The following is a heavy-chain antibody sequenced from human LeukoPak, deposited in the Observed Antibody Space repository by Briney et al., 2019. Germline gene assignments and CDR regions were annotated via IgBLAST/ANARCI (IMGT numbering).Heavy chain of an antibody. J-gene: IGHJ4*02. V-gene: IGHV1-2*02. CDR3: ARDLGIAVAGTVFGTDY. D-gene: IGHD6-19*01. Sequence: ASVKVSCKASGYTFTGYYMHWVRQAPGQGLEWMGWINPNSGGTNYAQKFQGRVTMTRDTSISIAYMELSRLRSDDTAVYYCARDLGIAVAGTVFGTDYWGQGTLVTVSS. CDR2: INPNSGGT. CDR1: GYTFTGYY.